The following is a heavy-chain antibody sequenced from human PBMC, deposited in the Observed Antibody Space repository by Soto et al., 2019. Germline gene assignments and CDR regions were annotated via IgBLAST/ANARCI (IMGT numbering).Heavy chain of an antibody. Sequence: GGSLRLSCAASGFTFDDYAMHWVRQAPGKGLEWVSGISWNSGSIGYADSVKGRFTISRDNAKNSLYLQMNSLRAEDTALYYCAKSAGGFRYYFDYWGQGTLVTVSS. J-gene: IGHJ4*02. CDR2: ISWNSGSI. D-gene: IGHD3-10*01. CDR3: AKSAGGFRYYFDY. V-gene: IGHV3-9*01. CDR1: GFTFDDYA.